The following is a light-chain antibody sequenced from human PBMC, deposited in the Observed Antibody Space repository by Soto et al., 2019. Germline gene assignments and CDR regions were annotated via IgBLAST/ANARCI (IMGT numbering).Light chain of an antibody. CDR1: QSVASSF. V-gene: IGKV3-20*01. J-gene: IGKJ5*01. CDR2: GAS. CDR3: QQYGSSPIT. Sequence: EIVLTQSPGTLSLSPGERATLSCRASQSVASSFLAWYQQKPGQAPRLLIYGASSRATGIPDRFSGSGSETDFTLTINRLDPEDFAVYYCQQYGSSPITFGQGTRLEIK.